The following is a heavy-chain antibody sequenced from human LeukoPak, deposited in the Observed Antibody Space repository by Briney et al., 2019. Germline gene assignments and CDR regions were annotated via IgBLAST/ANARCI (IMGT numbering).Heavy chain of an antibody. CDR3: ARVLLERPGIDSFDM. CDR1: GFSLGSYS. Sequence: GGSLRLSCGAFGFSLGSYSMDWVRQAPGKGREWVSHINSGSSTIYYADSVKGRFTISRDNAGNSLYLQMNSLRADDTAVYYCARVLLERPGIDSFDMWGQGTMVTVSS. V-gene: IGHV3-48*01. D-gene: IGHD1-1*01. J-gene: IGHJ3*02. CDR2: INSGSSTI.